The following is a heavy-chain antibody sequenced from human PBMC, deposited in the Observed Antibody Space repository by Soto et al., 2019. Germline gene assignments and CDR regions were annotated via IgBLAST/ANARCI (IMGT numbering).Heavy chain of an antibody. CDR3: SMTLYDNGCYFYFDF. CDR1: AKALLPNA. V-gene: IGHV1-3*01. CDR2: INPASGNT. D-gene: IGHD2-15*01. Sequence: ATPMPVSCKAPAKALLPNALPGVRPANGQRTEWMGLINPASGNTQYSQKFQGRFTITRDTSATTADSELSSLRSEDTAVYFCSMTLYDNGCYFYFDFRVQAPLVTIS. J-gene: IGHJ4*02.